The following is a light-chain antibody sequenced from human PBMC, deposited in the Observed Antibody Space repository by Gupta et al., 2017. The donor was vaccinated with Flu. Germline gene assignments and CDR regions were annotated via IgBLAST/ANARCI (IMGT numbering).Light chain of an antibody. J-gene: IGKJ4*02. CDR3: QQYNSYSQA. CDR1: QTINYW. Sequence: DIQMTQSPSTLSASVGDRVTITCRASQTINYWLAWYQQKPGKAPKLLVYRASVLEDGVPSRFSGSGSGTDFTLTISSLQPDDFATYYCQQYNSYSQAFGRGTKVEIK. CDR2: RAS. V-gene: IGKV1-5*03.